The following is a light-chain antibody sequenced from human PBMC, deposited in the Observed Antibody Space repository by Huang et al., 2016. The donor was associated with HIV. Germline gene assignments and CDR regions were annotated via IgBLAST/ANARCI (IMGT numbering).Light chain of an antibody. V-gene: IGKV1-9*01. CDR1: QGIRSY. Sequence: DIQLTQSPSSLSASVGDRVTITCRASQGIRSYLAWYQQKSGKAPKLLIYDASSLQSGVPSRFSGSGSGTDFTLTISSRQPEDFATYYCQQINAYPLTFGGGTKVEIK. CDR2: DAS. J-gene: IGKJ4*01. CDR3: QQINAYPLT.